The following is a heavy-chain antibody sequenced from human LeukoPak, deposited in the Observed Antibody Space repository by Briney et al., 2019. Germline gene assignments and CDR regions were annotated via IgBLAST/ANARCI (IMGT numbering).Heavy chain of an antibody. CDR3: VRALGWNEDY. J-gene: IGHJ4*02. CDR2: INSDGSRI. V-gene: IGHV3-74*01. CDR1: GFTFRSYW. Sequence: SGGSLRLSCAASGFTFRSYWMHWVRQAPGKGLFWVSRINSDGSRIGYADSVKGRFTISRDNAKNTLYLQMNSLRVEDPALFYCVRALGWNEDYGGQGTLVTVSS. D-gene: IGHD1-1*01.